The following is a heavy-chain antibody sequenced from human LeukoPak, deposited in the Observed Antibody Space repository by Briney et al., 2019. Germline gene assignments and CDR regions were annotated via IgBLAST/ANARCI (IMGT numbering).Heavy chain of an antibody. D-gene: IGHD6-13*01. CDR2: ISSSSSYI. J-gene: IGHJ4*02. CDR3: AREPGIAAAGSFDY. V-gene: IGHV3-21*01. Sequence: GGSLRLSCAASGFTFSSYSMNWVRQAPGKGLGWVSSISSSSSYIYYADSVKGRFTISRDNAKNSLYLQMNSLRAEDTAVYYCAREPGIAAAGSFDYWGQGTLVTVSS. CDR1: GFTFSSYS.